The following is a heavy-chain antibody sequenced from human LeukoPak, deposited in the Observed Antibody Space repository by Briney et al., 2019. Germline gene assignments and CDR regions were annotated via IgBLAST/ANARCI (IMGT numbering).Heavy chain of an antibody. CDR3: ATADQLLGYCTNGVCYRDAFDI. Sequence: ASVKVSCKASGYTFTSYGISWVRQAPGQGLEWMGWISAYNGNTNYAQKLQGRVTMTEDTSTDTAYMELSSLRSEDTAVYYCATADQLLGYCTNGVCYRDAFDIWGQGTMVTVSS. CDR1: GYTFTSYG. V-gene: IGHV1-18*01. D-gene: IGHD2-8*01. CDR2: ISAYNGNT. J-gene: IGHJ3*02.